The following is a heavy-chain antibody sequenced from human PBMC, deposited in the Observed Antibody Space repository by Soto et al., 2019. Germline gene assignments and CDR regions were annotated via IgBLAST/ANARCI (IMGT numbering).Heavy chain of an antibody. CDR2: ISAYNGNT. J-gene: IGHJ6*02. D-gene: IGHD2-15*01. V-gene: IGHV1-18*01. CDR3: ARAGYCSVGSCYSVNYYYYGMYV. CDR1: GYTFTSYF. Sequence: ASVKVSCKASGYTFTSYFISWVRQAPGQGLEWMGWISAYNGNTNYAQKLQGRVTMTTDTSTSTAYMELRSLRSDDTAVYYCARAGYCSVGSCYSVNYYYYGMYVWGQGTTVTVSS.